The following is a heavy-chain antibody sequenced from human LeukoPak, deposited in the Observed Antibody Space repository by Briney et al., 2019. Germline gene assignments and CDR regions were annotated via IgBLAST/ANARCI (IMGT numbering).Heavy chain of an antibody. CDR2: VYYTGST. Sequence: SETLSLTCTVSGDSIGSYYWSWIRQPPGKELEWIGYVYYTGSTNYNPSLKSRVTISVDTSKNQFSLKLSSVTAADTAVYYCARDYDFWAFDYWGQGTLVTVSS. V-gene: IGHV4-59*01. D-gene: IGHD3-3*01. CDR1: GDSIGSYY. CDR3: ARDYDFWAFDY. J-gene: IGHJ4*02.